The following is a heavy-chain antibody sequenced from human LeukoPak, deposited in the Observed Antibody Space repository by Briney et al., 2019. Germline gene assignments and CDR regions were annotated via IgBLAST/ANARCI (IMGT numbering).Heavy chain of an antibody. Sequence: TSETLSLTCAVYGGSFSGYYWSWIRQPPGKGLEWIGEINHSGSTNYNPSLKSRVTISVDTSKNQFSLKLSSATAADTAVYYCARQRFIGYFDYWGQGTLVTVSS. D-gene: IGHD3-16*02. CDR2: INHSGST. CDR3: ARQRFIGYFDY. V-gene: IGHV4-34*01. CDR1: GGSFSGYY. J-gene: IGHJ4*02.